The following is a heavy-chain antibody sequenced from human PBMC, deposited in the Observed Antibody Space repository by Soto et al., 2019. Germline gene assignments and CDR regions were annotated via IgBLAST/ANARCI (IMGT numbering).Heavy chain of an antibody. CDR1: GFTFSSYW. Sequence: PGGSLRLSCAASGFTFSSYWMSWVRQAPGKGLEWVANIKQDGSEKYYVDSVKGRFTISRDNAKNSLYLQMNSLRAEDTAVYYCARDRGSYYYYYYYGMDVWGQGTTVTVSS. CDR2: IKQDGSEK. V-gene: IGHV3-7*01. J-gene: IGHJ6*02. D-gene: IGHD1-26*01. CDR3: ARDRGSYYYYYYYGMDV.